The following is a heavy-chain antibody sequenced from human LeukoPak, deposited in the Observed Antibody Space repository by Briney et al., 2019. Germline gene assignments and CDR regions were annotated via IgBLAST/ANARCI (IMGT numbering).Heavy chain of an antibody. D-gene: IGHD5-24*01. J-gene: IGHJ4*02. V-gene: IGHV4-39*01. CDR1: GGSISSSSYY. CDR3: ARHDGDGYNNFDY. CDR2: IYYSGST. Sequence: SETLSLTCTVSGGSISSSSYYWGWIRQPPGKGLEWIGSIYYSGSTYYNPSLKSRVTISVDTSKNQFSLKLSSVTAADTAAYYCARHDGDGYNNFDYWGQGTLVTVSS.